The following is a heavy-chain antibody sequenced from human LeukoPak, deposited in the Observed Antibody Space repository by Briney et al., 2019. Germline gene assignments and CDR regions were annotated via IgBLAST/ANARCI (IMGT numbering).Heavy chain of an antibody. CDR2: ISSSSSTI. CDR1: GFTFSSYS. J-gene: IGHJ6*02. Sequence: PGGSLRLSCAASGFTFSSYSMNWVRQAPGKGLEWVSYISSSSSTIYYADSVKGRFTISRDNAKNSLYLQMNSLRAEDTAVYYCAREEGGYVFRRYYGMDVWGQGTTVTVSS. D-gene: IGHD5-12*01. V-gene: IGHV3-48*04. CDR3: AREEGGYVFRRYYGMDV.